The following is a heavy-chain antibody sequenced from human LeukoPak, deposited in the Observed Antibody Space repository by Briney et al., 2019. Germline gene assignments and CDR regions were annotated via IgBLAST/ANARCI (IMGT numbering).Heavy chain of an antibody. CDR3: ATSGSYSRDAFDI. Sequence: ASVKVSCKASGYTFTSYDINWVRQATGQGLEWMGWMNPNSGNTGYAQKFQGRVTITRNTSISTAYMELSSLRSEDTAVYYCATSGSYSRDAFDIWGQGTMVTVSS. V-gene: IGHV1-8*03. CDR2: MNPNSGNT. J-gene: IGHJ3*02. D-gene: IGHD1-26*01. CDR1: GYTFTSYD.